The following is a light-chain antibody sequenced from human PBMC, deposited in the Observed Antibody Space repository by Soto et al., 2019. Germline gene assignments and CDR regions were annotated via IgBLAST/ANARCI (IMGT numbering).Light chain of an antibody. CDR3: QKYDSPVT. J-gene: IGKJ1*01. Sequence: EIVLTQSPGSLSLSPGERATLSCRASQSVDSRFFAWYQQRPGQAPRLLIYGASRRATGIPDRFTGSGSGTDFTLTISGLEPEAFALYYCQKYDSPVTFGLGTKVEIK. CDR2: GAS. CDR1: QSVDSRF. V-gene: IGKV3-20*01.